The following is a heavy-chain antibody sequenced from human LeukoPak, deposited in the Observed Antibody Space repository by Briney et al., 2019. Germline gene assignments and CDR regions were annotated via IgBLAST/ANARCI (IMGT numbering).Heavy chain of an antibody. J-gene: IGHJ3*02. CDR3: ARDPERVLTGTTSHAFDI. CDR2: IIPILGIA. V-gene: IGHV1-69*04. D-gene: IGHD1-7*01. CDR1: GGTFSSYA. Sequence: GASVNVSCKASGGTFSSYAISWVRQAPGQGLEWMGRIIPILGIANYAQKFQGRVTITADKSTSTAYMELSSLRSEDTAVYYCARDPERVLTGTTSHAFDIWGQGTMVTVSS.